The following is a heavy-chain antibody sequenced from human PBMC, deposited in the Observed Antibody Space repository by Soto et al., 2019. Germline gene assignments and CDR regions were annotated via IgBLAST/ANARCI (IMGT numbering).Heavy chain of an antibody. CDR2: MFYSGNS. CDR3: LRSGPSFGGVV. J-gene: IGHJ4*02. D-gene: IGHD3-16*01. CDR1: GGSMSDFY. V-gene: IGHV4-59*13. Sequence: SETLSLTCTVSGGSMSDFYGSWVRQPPGKGLAWIGYMFYSGNSNYNASLKSRVTISMDTSKNQFSLNLRSVTAADTAVYYCLRSGPSFGGVVWGQGTQVT.